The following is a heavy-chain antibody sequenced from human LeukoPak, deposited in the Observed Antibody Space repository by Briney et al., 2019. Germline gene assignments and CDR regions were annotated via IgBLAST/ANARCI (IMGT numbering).Heavy chain of an antibody. CDR2: ISAYNGNT. Sequence: GASVKVSCKASGYTFTSYGISWVRQAPGQGLEWMGWISAYNGNTNYAQKLQGRVTMTTDTSTSTAYMELRSLRSDDTAVYYCAREPNTYYYDSSGYYYFDYWGQGTLVTVSS. CDR3: AREPNTYYYDSSGYYYFDY. J-gene: IGHJ4*02. CDR1: GYTFTSYG. V-gene: IGHV1-18*01. D-gene: IGHD3-22*01.